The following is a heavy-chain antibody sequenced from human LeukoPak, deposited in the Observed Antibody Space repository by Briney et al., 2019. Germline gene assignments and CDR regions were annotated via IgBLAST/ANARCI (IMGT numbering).Heavy chain of an antibody. CDR1: GFTFSSYW. Sequence: GGSLRLSCAASGFTFSSYWMHWVRQAPGKGLVWVSRINSDGSSTSYADSVKGRFTISRDNAKNTLYLQMNSLRAEDTAVYYCAKDIVVVPAATKRRDFDYWGQGTLVTVSS. V-gene: IGHV3-74*01. CDR3: AKDIVVVPAATKRRDFDY. CDR2: INSDGSST. D-gene: IGHD2-2*01. J-gene: IGHJ4*02.